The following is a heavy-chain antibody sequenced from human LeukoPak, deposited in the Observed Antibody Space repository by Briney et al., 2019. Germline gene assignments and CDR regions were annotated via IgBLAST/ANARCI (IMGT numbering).Heavy chain of an antibody. V-gene: IGHV3-23*01. CDR3: ARSDDSQDYGGTIDY. D-gene: IGHD4-23*01. Sequence: GGSLRLSCAASGFTFSSYAMSWVRQAPGKGLEWVSAISGSGGSTYYADSVKGRFTISRDNPKNTLFLQMDSLRAEDTAVYYCARSDDSQDYGGTIDYWGQGTLVTVSS. CDR2: ISGSGGST. J-gene: IGHJ4*02. CDR1: GFTFSSYA.